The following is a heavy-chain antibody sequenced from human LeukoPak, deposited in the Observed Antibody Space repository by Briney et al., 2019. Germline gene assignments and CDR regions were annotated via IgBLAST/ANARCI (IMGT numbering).Heavy chain of an antibody. CDR3: ATRPGRYSYGPDSDY. V-gene: IGHV1-24*01. J-gene: IGHJ4*02. D-gene: IGHD5-18*01. Sequence: ASVKVSCKVSGYTLTELSMHWVRQAPGKGLEWMGGFDPEDGETIYAQKFQGRVTMTEDTSTDTAYMELSSLRSEDTAVYYCATRPGRYSYGPDSDYWGQGILVTVSS. CDR2: FDPEDGET. CDR1: GYTLTELS.